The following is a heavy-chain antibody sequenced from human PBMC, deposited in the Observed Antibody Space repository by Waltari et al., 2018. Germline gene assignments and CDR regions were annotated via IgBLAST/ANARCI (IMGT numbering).Heavy chain of an antibody. D-gene: IGHD1-26*01. CDR1: AFTFTASC. V-gene: IGHV3-74*01. CDR2: INMDGSTR. Sequence: EVELVESGGGLVQPGGSLRLSVEGSAFTFTASCVHWVRQGPGKGLEWVARINMDGSTRYYADSVQGRFTISRDNARNTLYLQMNSLRVEDTAVYYCARAGSYRFDYWGQGTLVTVSS. CDR3: ARAGSYRFDY. J-gene: IGHJ4*02.